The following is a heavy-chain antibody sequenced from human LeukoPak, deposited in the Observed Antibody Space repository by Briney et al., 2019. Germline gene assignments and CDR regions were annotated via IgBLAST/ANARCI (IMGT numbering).Heavy chain of an antibody. Sequence: ASVKDSSKASGGTFSSYTISWVRQAPGHGLEWMGWINPHSGGTNYAQKFQGRVTMTRDTSISTADMELSRLRSDDTAVYYCARDESYGSGSPRENWFDPWGQGTLVTVSS. J-gene: IGHJ5*02. CDR3: ARDESYGSGSPRENWFDP. V-gene: IGHV1-2*02. CDR1: GGTFSSYT. D-gene: IGHD3-10*01. CDR2: INPHSGGT.